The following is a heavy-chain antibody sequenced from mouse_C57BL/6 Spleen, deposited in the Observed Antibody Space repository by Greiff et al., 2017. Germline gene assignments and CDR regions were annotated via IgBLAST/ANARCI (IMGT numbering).Heavy chain of an antibody. Sequence: QVQLQQPGAELVRPGSSVKLSCKASGYNFTSDWMHWVKQRPIQGLEWIGNIDPSDSETHYKQKFKDKATVTVDKSSSKAYMQLRSLTFQDSDVYFCSRDVLLRSGFDCWGQGTTLSVSS. D-gene: IGHD1-1*01. V-gene: IGHV1-52*01. CDR1: GYNFTSDW. CDR3: SRDVLLRSGFDC. J-gene: IGHJ2*01. CDR2: IDPSDSET.